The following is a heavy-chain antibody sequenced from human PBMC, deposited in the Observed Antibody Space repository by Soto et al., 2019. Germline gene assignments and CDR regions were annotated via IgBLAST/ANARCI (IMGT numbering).Heavy chain of an antibody. D-gene: IGHD1-20*01. J-gene: IGHJ4*02. V-gene: IGHV4-61*01. CDR2: VYYSGST. CDR1: GGSVYSSNYY. Sequence: TLSLTCTVSGGSVYSSNYYWSWIRQPPGKGLEWIGYVYYSGSTNYNPSLKSRVTISVDTSKDQFSLKLSSVTAADTAVYYCARAVDRGIRFGYWGQGILVTVSS. CDR3: ARAVDRGIRFGY.